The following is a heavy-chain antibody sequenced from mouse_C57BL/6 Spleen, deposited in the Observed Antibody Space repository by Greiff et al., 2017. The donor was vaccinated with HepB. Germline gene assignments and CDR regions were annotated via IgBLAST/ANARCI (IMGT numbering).Heavy chain of an antibody. CDR2: IYPRSGNT. D-gene: IGHD1-1*01. V-gene: IGHV1-81*01. J-gene: IGHJ4*01. CDR1: GYTFTSYG. Sequence: QVQLKESGAELARPGASVKLSCKASGYTFTSYGISWVKQRTGQGLEWIGEIYPRSGNTYYNEKFKGKATLTADKSSSTAYMELRSLTSEDAAVFFCARLSPPTVVAPYAMDYWGQGTSVTVSS. CDR3: ARLSPPTVVAPYAMDY.